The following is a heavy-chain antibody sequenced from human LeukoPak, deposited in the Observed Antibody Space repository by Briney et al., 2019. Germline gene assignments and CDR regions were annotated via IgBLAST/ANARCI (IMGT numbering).Heavy chain of an antibody. V-gene: IGHV4-34*01. CDR1: GGSSYGYY. CDR2: INNSGGT. Sequence: PSGSPCLTSAVYGGSSYGYYWSGNSRPPRGRDERIGGINNSGGTNNNPYVRRRVTISVDPSKSQFSLKLSSVTAADTAVYYCARVGADITMVRGVIQNNWFDPWGQGTLVTVSS. J-gene: IGHJ5*02. CDR3: ARVGADITMVRGVIQNNWFDP. D-gene: IGHD3-10*01.